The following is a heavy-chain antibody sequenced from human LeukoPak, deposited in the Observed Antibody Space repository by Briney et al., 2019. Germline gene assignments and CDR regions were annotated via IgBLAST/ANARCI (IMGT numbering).Heavy chain of an antibody. CDR3: ARMGSGNFDS. CDR2: INQDGSEK. Sequence: GGSLRLSCAASGFTFDDYGMSWVRQAPGKGLQWVAGINQDGSEKYYVDSVKGRFTISRDNAKNSLYLQMNSLRAEDTAVYYCARMGSGNFDSWGQGTQVTVSS. J-gene: IGHJ4*02. V-gene: IGHV3-7*01. D-gene: IGHD1-1*01. CDR1: GFTFDDYG.